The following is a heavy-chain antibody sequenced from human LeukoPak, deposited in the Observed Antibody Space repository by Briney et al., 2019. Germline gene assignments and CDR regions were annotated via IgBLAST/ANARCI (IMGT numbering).Heavy chain of an antibody. CDR3: AKGIYSSGWSYFDY. Sequence: GGCLRLSCAASGFTFSNSGMSSVRQAPGKGMGWDSTLSGSGITTYYADSVKGRFTISRDNSKHTLYLQMNSLRAEDTAVYYCAKGIYSSGWSYFDYWGHGTLVTVSS. CDR1: GFTFSNSG. J-gene: IGHJ4*01. V-gene: IGHV3-23*01. D-gene: IGHD6-19*01. CDR2: LSGSGITT.